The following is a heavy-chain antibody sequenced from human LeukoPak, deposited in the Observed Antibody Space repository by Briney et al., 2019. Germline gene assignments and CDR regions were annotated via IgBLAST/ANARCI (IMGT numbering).Heavy chain of an antibody. CDR1: VGSISSYY. CDR3: ARLNYYDSSGYYWDFDY. V-gene: IGHV4-59*08. Sequence: SETLSLTCTVSVGSISSYYWSWIRQPPGKGLEWSWYIYYSGSTNYNPSLKSRVTISVDTSKNQFSLKLSYVTAADTAVYYCARLNYYDSSGYYWDFDYWGQGTLVTVSS. CDR2: IYYSGST. J-gene: IGHJ4*02. D-gene: IGHD3-22*01.